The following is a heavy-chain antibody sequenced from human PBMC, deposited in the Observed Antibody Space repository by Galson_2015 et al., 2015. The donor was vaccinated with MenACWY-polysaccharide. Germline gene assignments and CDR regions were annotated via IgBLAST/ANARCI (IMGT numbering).Heavy chain of an antibody. Sequence: SLRLSCAVSGVTLRRYAMSWVRQAPGKGLEWVSTIGASGDGRYYADSVKGRFTISRDNSKNTLYLEMNSLRAEDTAIYYCAKDAIAGIVLTPLRIPLQRWGQGTLVAVSS. CDR1: GVTLRRYA. J-gene: IGHJ1*01. V-gene: IGHV3-23*01. CDR3: AKDAIAGIVLTPLRIPLQR. CDR2: IGASGDGR. D-gene: IGHD6-13*01.